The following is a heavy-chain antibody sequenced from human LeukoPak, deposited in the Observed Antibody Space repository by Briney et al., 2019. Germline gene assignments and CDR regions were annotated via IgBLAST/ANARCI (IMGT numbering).Heavy chain of an antibody. J-gene: IGHJ3*02. Sequence: SETLSLTCNVSGASVSSGSYYWSWIRQPPGKGLEWIGYIYYSGSTNYNPSLKSRVTISVDTSKNQFSLKLSSVTAADTAVYYCARLSAYYDFWSGYYRAFDIWGQGTMVTVSS. D-gene: IGHD3-3*01. CDR3: ARLSAYYDFWSGYYRAFDI. CDR1: GASVSSGSYY. V-gene: IGHV4-61*01. CDR2: IYYSGST.